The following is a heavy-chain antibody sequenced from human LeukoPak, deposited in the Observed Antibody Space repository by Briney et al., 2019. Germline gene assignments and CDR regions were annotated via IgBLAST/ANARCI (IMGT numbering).Heavy chain of an antibody. V-gene: IGHV1-69*13. J-gene: IGHJ4*02. D-gene: IGHD2-15*01. CDR1: GGTFSSYA. CDR2: IIPIFGTA. CDR3: AKAPLGRCTGVICYYFDY. Sequence: GASVKVSCKASGGTFSSYAISWVRQAPGQGLEWMGGIIPIFGTANYAQKFQGRVTITADESTSTAYMELSSLRAEDAAVYYCAKAPLGRCTGVICYYFDYWGQGTLVTVSS.